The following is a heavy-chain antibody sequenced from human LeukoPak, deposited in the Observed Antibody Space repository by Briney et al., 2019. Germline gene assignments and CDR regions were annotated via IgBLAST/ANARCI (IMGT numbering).Heavy chain of an antibody. CDR3: ARGRGDLEWFYYMDV. J-gene: IGHJ6*03. CDR1: GYTFISYG. Sequence: ASVKVSCKASGYTFISYGISWVRQAPGQGLEWMGWISAYNGNTNYAQKLQGRVTMTTDTSTSTAYMELRSLRSDDTAVYYCARGRGDLEWFYYMDVWGKGTTVTVSS. V-gene: IGHV1-18*01. CDR2: ISAYNGNT. D-gene: IGHD3-3*01.